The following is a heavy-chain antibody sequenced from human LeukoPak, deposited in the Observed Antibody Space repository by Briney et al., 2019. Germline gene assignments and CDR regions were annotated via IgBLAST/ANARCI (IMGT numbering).Heavy chain of an antibody. CDR1: GFTFSSYG. Sequence: GGSLRLSCAASGFTFSSYGMHWVRQAPGKGLEWVAVIWYDGSNKYYADSVKGRFTISRDNSKNTLYLQMNSLRAEDTAVYYCARDLVGTTKHYYYGMDAWGKGTTVTVSS. CDR2: IWYDGSNK. D-gene: IGHD1-1*01. V-gene: IGHV3-33*01. J-gene: IGHJ6*04. CDR3: ARDLVGTTKHYYYGMDA.